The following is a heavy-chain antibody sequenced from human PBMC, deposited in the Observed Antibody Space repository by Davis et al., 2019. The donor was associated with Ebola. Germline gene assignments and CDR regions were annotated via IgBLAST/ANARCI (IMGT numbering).Heavy chain of an antibody. CDR2: INPNSGGT. V-gene: IGHV1-2*02. J-gene: IGHJ4*02. CDR3: ARDGSTSDQKSGELDY. Sequence: AASVKDSCKASGYTFNMYGISWVRQAPGQGLEWMGWINPNSGGTNYAQKFQGRVTMTRDTSITTAYMELSRLRSDDTAVYYCARDGSTSDQKSGELDYWGQGPLVTVSS. CDR1: GYTFNMYG. D-gene: IGHD7-27*01.